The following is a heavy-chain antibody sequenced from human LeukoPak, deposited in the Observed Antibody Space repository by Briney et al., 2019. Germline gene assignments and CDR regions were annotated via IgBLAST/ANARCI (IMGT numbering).Heavy chain of an antibody. CDR1: GYTFTNYA. J-gene: IGHJ5*02. V-gene: IGHV7-4-1*02. CDR3: VRDKEGRARWFDP. Sequence: ASVKVSCKASGYTFTNYAMNWVRQAPGQGLGWMGWINTNTGNPTYAQGFTGRFVFSLDTSVSTAYLQISSLKAEDTAVYYCVRDKEGRARWFDPWGQGTLVTVSS. CDR2: INTNTGNP.